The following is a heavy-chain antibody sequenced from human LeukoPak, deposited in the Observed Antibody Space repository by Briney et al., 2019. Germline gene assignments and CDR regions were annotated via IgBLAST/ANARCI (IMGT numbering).Heavy chain of an antibody. V-gene: IGHV3-7*01. CDR1: GFTFSNYW. D-gene: IGHD6-13*01. CDR2: IKQDGSEK. Sequence: PGGSLRLSCVASGFTFSNYWMSWVRQAPGKGLEWVANIKQDGSEKYYVDSVKGRFTISRDNAKKSLYLQVSSLRAEDTAVYYCARVGGDSSSWQFAYWGQGTLVTVSS. J-gene: IGHJ4*02. CDR3: ARVGGDSSSWQFAY.